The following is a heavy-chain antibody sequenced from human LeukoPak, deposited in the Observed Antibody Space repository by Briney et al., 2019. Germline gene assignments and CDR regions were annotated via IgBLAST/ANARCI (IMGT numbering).Heavy chain of an antibody. Sequence: QPGGSLRLSCAGSGIILSRYWMSWVRQAPGKGLEWVANIKEDGGEKYYVDSVKGRFSISRDNAKNSIYLQMNSLRGEDTAVYYCSVTPYAEYFQHWGQGTLVTVSS. CDR1: GIILSRYW. D-gene: IGHD2-21*02. CDR2: IKEDGGEK. CDR3: SVTPYAEYFQH. V-gene: IGHV3-7*01. J-gene: IGHJ1*01.